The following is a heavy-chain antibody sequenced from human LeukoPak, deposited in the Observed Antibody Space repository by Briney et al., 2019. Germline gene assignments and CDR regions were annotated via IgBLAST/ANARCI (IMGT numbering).Heavy chain of an antibody. CDR2: IIPIFGTA. D-gene: IGHD3-3*01. CDR3: ARGRRQTYTFWSGTMGGFDY. Sequence: SVTVSCKASGGTFSSYAISWVRQAPGQGLEWMGGIIPIFGTANYAQKFQGRVTITADESTSTAYMELSSLRSEDTAVYYCARGRRQTYTFWSGTMGGFDYWGQGTLVTVSS. J-gene: IGHJ4*02. CDR1: GGTFSSYA. V-gene: IGHV1-69*13.